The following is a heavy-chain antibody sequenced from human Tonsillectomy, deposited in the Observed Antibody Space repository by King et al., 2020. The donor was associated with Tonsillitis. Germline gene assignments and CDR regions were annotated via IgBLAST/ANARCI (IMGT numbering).Heavy chain of an antibody. D-gene: IGHD3-3*01. CDR2: IANDGRFK. V-gene: IGHV3-30*04. CDR1: GFTFSSHA. Sequence: QLVQSGGGVVKPGRSLRLSCAASGFTFSSHAMHWVRQAPGKGLEWVAVIANDGRFKYHADSVKGRFTISRDNSENTLSLQMSSLRAEDTAVYYCAKESVGIGVGAFDVWGHGTLITVS. J-gene: IGHJ3*01. CDR3: AKESVGIGVGAFDV.